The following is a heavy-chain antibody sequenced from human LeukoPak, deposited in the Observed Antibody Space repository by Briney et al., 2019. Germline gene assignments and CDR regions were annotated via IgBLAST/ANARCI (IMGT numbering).Heavy chain of an antibody. D-gene: IGHD3-3*01. V-gene: IGHV1-3*01. CDR3: ARGRPYYDFWSGSRFDP. Sequence: ASVKVSCKASGYTFTSDAMHWVRQAPGQRLEWMGWINAGNGNTKYSQKFQGRVTITRDTSASTAYMELSSLRSDDTAVYYCARGRPYYDFWSGSRFDPWGQGTLVTVSS. CDR1: GYTFTSDA. CDR2: INAGNGNT. J-gene: IGHJ5*02.